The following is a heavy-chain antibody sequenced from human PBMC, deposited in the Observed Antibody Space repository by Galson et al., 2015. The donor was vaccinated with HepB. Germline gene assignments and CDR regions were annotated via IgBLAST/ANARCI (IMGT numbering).Heavy chain of an antibody. J-gene: IGHJ5*02. CDR2: TYYRSKWYN. Sequence: CAISGDSVSSNSSAWNWIRQSPLRGLEWLGRTYYRSKWYNDYAVSVKSRITINPDTSKNQFSLQLNSVTPEDTALYYCARGTAVITTYWFDPWGQGTLVTVPS. D-gene: IGHD4-23*01. CDR3: ARGTAVITTYWFDP. CDR1: GDSVSSNSSA. V-gene: IGHV6-1*01.